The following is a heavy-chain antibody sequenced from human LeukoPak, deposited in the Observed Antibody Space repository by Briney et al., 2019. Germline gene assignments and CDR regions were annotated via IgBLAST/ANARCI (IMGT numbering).Heavy chain of an antibody. Sequence: PGGSLRLSCAASGFTFGSYWMSWVRQAPGKGLEGGANIKQDGSEKYYVDSVKGRFTIPRDNAKNSLYLQMNSLRAEDTAVYYCARAVSGDDDAFDIWGQGTMVTVSS. D-gene: IGHD4-17*01. V-gene: IGHV3-7*01. CDR3: ARAVSGDDDAFDI. J-gene: IGHJ3*02. CDR2: IKQDGSEK. CDR1: GFTFGSYW.